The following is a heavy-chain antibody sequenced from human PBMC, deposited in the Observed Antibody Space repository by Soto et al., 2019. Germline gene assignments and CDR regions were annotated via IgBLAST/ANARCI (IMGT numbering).Heavy chain of an antibody. D-gene: IGHD5-12*01. CDR2: LYGSGRGI. CDR3: AKDAVSRDGVWLAHV. Sequence: GGSLRLSCAASGCTFSDYAMIWIRQVPGKGLQWVSGLYGSGRGIHYAESVKGRFTISRDNSAYAVYLQMNNLRVEDSAIYYCAKDAVSRDGVWLAHVWGQGTVVTVSS. CDR1: GCTFSDYA. J-gene: IGHJ4*02. V-gene: IGHV3-23*01.